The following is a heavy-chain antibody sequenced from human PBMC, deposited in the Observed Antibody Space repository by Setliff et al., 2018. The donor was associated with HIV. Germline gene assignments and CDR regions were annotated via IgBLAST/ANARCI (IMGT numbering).Heavy chain of an antibody. CDR3: ARGGRDDYNYEY. Sequence: GASVKVSCKASGYTFTSYYVHWVRQAPGQGLEWMGIINPSSGSTTYAQKFQGRVTMTRDTSTSTVYMELSSLRSEDTAVYYCARGGRDDYNYEYWGQGTLVTVSS. CDR2: INPSSGST. D-gene: IGHD4-4*01. J-gene: IGHJ4*02. V-gene: IGHV1-46*01. CDR1: GYTFTSYY.